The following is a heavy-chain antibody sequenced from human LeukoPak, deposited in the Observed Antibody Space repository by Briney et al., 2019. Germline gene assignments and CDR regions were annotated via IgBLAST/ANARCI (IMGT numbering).Heavy chain of an antibody. CDR2: MSYDGSTK. J-gene: IGHJ4*02. CDR3: ARRLLQRGLDY. Sequence: GGSLRLSCAASGFTFSTYSMDWVRQAPGKGLEWVAVMSYDGSTKYYADSVKGRFTTSRDDSENTLCLQMNSLSAEDTAVYYCARRLLQRGLDYWGQGTLVTVSS. CDR1: GFTFSTYS. V-gene: IGHV3-30*04.